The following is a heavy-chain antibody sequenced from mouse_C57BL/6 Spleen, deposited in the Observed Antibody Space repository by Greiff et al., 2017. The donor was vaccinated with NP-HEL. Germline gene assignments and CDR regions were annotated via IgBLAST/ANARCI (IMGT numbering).Heavy chain of an antibody. V-gene: IGHV5-17*01. CDR3: AVEYYGSPFAY. J-gene: IGHJ3*01. CDR1: GFTFSDYG. Sequence: EVQVVESGGGLVKPGGSLKLSCAASGFTFSDYGMHWVRQAPEKGLEWVAYISSGSSTIYYADTVKGRFTISRDNAKNSLFLQMTSLRSEDTAMYYRAVEYYGSPFAYWGQGTLVTVSA. D-gene: IGHD1-1*01. CDR2: ISSGSSTI.